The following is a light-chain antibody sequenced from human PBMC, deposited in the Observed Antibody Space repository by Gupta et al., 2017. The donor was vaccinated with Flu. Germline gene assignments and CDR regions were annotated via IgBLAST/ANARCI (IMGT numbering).Light chain of an antibody. CDR3: AAWDDSLDAVA. V-gene: IGLV1-44*01. J-gene: IGLJ2*01. CDR2: TNN. CDR1: SSNIGGNP. Sequence: RVTISCSGSSSNIGGNPVNWFQQFPGTAPKGLIHTNNQRPSGVSDRFSASKSGTSASLVISGLQADEEADYYCAAWDDSLDAVAFGGGTKLTVL.